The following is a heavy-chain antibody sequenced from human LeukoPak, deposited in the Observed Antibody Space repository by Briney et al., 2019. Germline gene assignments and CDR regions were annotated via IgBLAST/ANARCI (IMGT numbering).Heavy chain of an antibody. CDR1: GFTFSSYS. V-gene: IGHV3-21*01. J-gene: IGHJ4*02. CDR2: ISSSSSYI. Sequence: GGSLRLSCAASGFTFSSYSMNWVRQAPGKGLEWVSSISSSSSYIYYADSVKGRFTIFRDNAKNSLYLQMNSLRAEDTAVYYCARGRVYGDYVFDYWGQGTLVTVSS. CDR3: ARGRVYGDYVFDY. D-gene: IGHD4-17*01.